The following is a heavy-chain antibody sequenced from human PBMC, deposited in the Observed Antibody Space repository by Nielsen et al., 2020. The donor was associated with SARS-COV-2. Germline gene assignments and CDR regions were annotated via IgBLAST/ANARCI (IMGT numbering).Heavy chain of an antibody. Sequence: GESLKISCAASGFTFDDYGMSWVRQAPGKGLEWVSTISGSGGRTYYADSVKGRFTISRDKSKNTLFVLMNSLRAEDTAVYYCAKDMGDGYPYWYFDLWGRGTLVTVSS. D-gene: IGHD5-24*01. J-gene: IGHJ2*01. CDR2: ISGSGGRT. CDR1: GFTFDDYG. CDR3: AKDMGDGYPYWYFDL. V-gene: IGHV3-23*01.